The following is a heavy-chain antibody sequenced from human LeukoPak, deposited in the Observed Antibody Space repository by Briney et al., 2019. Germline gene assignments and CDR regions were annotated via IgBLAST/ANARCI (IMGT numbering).Heavy chain of an antibody. V-gene: IGHV1-2*02. CDR3: ARPISTVVRRNAFDI. Sequence: ASVKVSCKAPGYTFTGYYMHWVRQAPGQGLEWMGWINPNSGGTNYAQKFQGRVTMTRDTSISTAYMELSRLRSDDTAVYYCARPISTVVRRNAFDIWGQGTMVTVSS. J-gene: IGHJ3*02. CDR1: GYTFTGYY. CDR2: INPNSGGT. D-gene: IGHD4-23*01.